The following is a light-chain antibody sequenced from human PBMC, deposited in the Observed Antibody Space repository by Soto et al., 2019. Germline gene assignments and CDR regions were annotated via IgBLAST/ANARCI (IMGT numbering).Light chain of an antibody. CDR1: SGSIASNY. CDR2: EDN. V-gene: IGLV6-57*01. J-gene: IGLJ3*02. Sequence: NFMLTQPHSVSESPGKTVIISCTRSSGSIASNYVQGYQQRPGSSPTTVIYEDNQRPSGVPDRFSGSIDSPSTSASLTISGLETEDEADYYCQSYDATNQVFGGGTKLTVL. CDR3: QSYDATNQV.